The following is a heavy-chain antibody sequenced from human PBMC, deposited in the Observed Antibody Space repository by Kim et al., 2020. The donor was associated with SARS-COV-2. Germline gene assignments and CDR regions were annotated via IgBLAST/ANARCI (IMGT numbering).Heavy chain of an antibody. CDR3: AREPSVADSGSGTFSYWFDS. CDR2: TSSSSSTI. CDR1: GFTFSDYS. J-gene: IGHJ5*01. D-gene: IGHD3-10*01. Sequence: GGSLRLSCAASGFTFSDYSMNWVRQAPGKGLEWVSYTSSSSSTIYYADSVKGRFTISRDNAKNSLYLQVSSLRDEDTALYYCAREPSVADSGSGTFSYWFDSWGQGTLVTVSS. V-gene: IGHV3-48*02.